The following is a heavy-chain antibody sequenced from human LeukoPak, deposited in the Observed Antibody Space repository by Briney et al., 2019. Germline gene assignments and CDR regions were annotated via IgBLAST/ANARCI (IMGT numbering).Heavy chain of an antibody. CDR2: VWSDGNGK. V-gene: IGHV3-33*01. CDR1: GFTLSHYA. Sequence: GGSLRLSCSMSGFTLSHYAMSWVRQAPGKGLEWVALVWSDGNGKFYADSVKGRFTISRDNSKNTLYLQMNSLRAEDTAVYYCVRVLTVTFDSWGQGTLVTVSS. J-gene: IGHJ4*02. CDR3: VRVLTVTFDS. D-gene: IGHD4-17*01.